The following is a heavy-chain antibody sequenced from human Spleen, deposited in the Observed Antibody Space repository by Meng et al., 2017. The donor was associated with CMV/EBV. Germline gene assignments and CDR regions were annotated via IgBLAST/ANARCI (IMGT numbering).Heavy chain of an antibody. J-gene: IGHJ4*02. D-gene: IGHD1-26*01. V-gene: IGHV3-15*01. CDR3: TTIGLGGSYSLDY. CDR2: IKSTTDGGTT. Sequence: GESLKISCAASGFTFSNAWMSWVRQAPGKGLEWVGRIKSTTDGGTTDYAAPVKGRFTISRDDSKNTVHLQMNSLKSEDTAVYYCTTIGLGGSYSLDYWGQGTVVTVSS. CDR1: GFTFSNAW.